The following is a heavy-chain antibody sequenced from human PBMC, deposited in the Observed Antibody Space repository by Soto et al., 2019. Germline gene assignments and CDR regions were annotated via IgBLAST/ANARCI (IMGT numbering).Heavy chain of an antibody. D-gene: IGHD3-3*01. CDR1: GGSISSGDYY. Sequence: PSETLSLTCTVSGGSISSGDYYWSWIRQPPGKGLEWIGYIYYSGSTYYNPSLKSRVTISVDTSKNQFSLKLSSVTAADTAVYYCASLRFLAWLPKDDAFDIRGQGTLVTVSS. J-gene: IGHJ3*02. V-gene: IGHV4-30-4*01. CDR2: IYYSGST. CDR3: ASLRFLAWLPKDDAFDI.